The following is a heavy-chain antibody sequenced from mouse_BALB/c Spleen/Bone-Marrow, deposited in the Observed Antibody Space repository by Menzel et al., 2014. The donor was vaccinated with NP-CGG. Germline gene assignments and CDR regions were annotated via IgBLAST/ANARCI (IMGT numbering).Heavy chain of an antibody. J-gene: IGHJ3*01. CDR2: INPSTGYT. CDR3: ARPGGGYDGFAY. CDR1: GYTFTSYW. Sequence: QVQLQQSGAELAKPGASVKMSCKASGYTFTSYWMHWVKQRPGQGLEWIGYINPSTGYTEYNQKFKDKATLTADKSSSTAYMQLSSLTSEDSAVYYCARPGGGYDGFAYWGQGTLVTVSA. D-gene: IGHD2-2*01. V-gene: IGHV1-7*01.